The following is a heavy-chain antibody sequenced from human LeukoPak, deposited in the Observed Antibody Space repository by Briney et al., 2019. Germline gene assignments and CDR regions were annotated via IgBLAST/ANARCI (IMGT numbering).Heavy chain of an antibody. V-gene: IGHV4-30-4*01. CDR1: GGSISSGDYY. CDR3: ASNYGSGSYHYFDY. D-gene: IGHD3-10*01. J-gene: IGHJ4*02. CDR2: IYYSGST. Sequence: SQTLSLTCTVSGGSISSGDYYWSWIRQPPGKGLEWIGYIYYSGSTYYDPSLKSRVTMSVDTSKNQFSLKMSSVTAADTAVYYCASNYGSGSYHYFDYWGQGTLVTVSS.